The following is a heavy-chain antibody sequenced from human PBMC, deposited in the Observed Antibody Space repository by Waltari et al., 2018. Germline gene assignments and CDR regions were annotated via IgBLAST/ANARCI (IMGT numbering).Heavy chain of an antibody. D-gene: IGHD2-2*01. J-gene: IGHJ5*02. V-gene: IGHV4-39*07. Sequence: QLQLQESGPGLVKPSETLSLTCTVSGGSISSSSYYWGWLRQHPGKGLEWIGSIYYSGSTYYNPSLKSRVTISVDTSKNQFSLKLSSVTAADTAVYYCARARVVPAAKTGRFDPWGQGTLVTVSS. CDR3: ARARVVPAAKTGRFDP. CDR2: IYYSGST. CDR1: GGSISSSSYY.